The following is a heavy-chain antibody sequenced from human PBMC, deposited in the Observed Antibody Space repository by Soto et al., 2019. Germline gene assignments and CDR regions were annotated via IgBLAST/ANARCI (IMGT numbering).Heavy chain of an antibody. D-gene: IGHD3-10*01. CDR3: ARAGGTTNMVRGVTGFDY. J-gene: IGHJ4*02. CDR1: GGSISSGGYS. V-gene: IGHV4-30-2*01. CDR2: IYHSGST. Sequence: SETLSLTCAVSGGSISSGGYSWSWIRQPPGKGLEWIGYIYHSGSTYYNPSLKSRVTISVDRSKNQFSLKLSSVTAADTAVYYCARAGGTTNMVRGVTGFDYWGQGTLVTVSS.